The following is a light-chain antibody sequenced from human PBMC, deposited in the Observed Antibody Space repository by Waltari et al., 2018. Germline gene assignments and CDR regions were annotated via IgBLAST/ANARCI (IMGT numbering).Light chain of an antibody. Sequence: DIQMTQSPPSLSASAGGRVTFTSRASESITTDLNWYQQKPCKAPHLLIYAASRLQSGVTSRFIGSGSGTDFTLTISSLQPEDFATYYCQQGYSTPISFGQGTRLEIK. CDR1: ESITTD. CDR2: AAS. V-gene: IGKV1-39*01. J-gene: IGKJ5*01. CDR3: QQGYSTPIS.